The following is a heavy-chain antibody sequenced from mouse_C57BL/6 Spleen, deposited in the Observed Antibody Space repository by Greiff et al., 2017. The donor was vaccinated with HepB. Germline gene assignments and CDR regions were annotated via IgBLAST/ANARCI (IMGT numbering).Heavy chain of an antibody. J-gene: IGHJ4*01. Sequence: EVQGVESGGGLVQPGGSLKLSCAASGFTFSDYYMYWVRQTPEKRLEWVAYISNGGGSTYYPDTVKGRFTISRDNAKNTLYLQMSRLKSEDTAMYYCARRDYSNRYYAMDYWGQGTSVTVSS. D-gene: IGHD2-5*01. V-gene: IGHV5-12*01. CDR1: GFTFSDYY. CDR2: ISNGGGST. CDR3: ARRDYSNRYYAMDY.